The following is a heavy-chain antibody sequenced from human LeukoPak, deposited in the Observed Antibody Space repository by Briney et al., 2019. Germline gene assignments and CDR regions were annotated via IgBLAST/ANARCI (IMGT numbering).Heavy chain of an antibody. Sequence: PSETLSLTCAVYGGSFSGYYWSWIRQPPGKGLEWIGEINHSGSTNYNPSLKSRVTISVDTSKNQFSLKLSSVTAADTAVYYCAREYGGSYPFDYWGQGTLVTVSS. CDR1: GGSFSGYY. V-gene: IGHV4-34*01. CDR2: INHSGST. J-gene: IGHJ4*02. CDR3: AREYGGSYPFDY. D-gene: IGHD1-26*01.